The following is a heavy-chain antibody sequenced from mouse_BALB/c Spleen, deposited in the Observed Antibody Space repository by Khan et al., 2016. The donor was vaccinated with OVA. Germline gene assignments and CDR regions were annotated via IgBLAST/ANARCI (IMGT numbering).Heavy chain of an antibody. CDR2: ISYSGNT. Sequence: EVKLLESGPGLVKPSQSLSLTCTVTGYSIPSDYAWNWIRQFPGNKLEWMGYISYSGNTKYNPSLTSRISITRDTSKNQFFLQLNSVTTEDTATYYCARIYGGDFDYWGQGTTLTVSS. J-gene: IGHJ2*01. V-gene: IGHV3-2*02. D-gene: IGHD1-1*01. CDR1: GYSIPSDYA. CDR3: ARIYGGDFDY.